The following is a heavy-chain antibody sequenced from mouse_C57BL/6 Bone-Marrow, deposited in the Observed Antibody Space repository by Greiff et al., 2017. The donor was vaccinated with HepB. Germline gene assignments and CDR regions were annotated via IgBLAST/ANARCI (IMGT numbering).Heavy chain of an antibody. Sequence: EVQRVESGGGLVQPGGSMKLSCVASGFTFSNYWMNWVRQSPEKGLEWVAQIRLKSDNYATHYAESVKGRFTISRDDSKSSVYLQMNNLRAEDTGIYYCTVSSYALAYWGQGTLVTVSA. D-gene: IGHD1-1*01. V-gene: IGHV6-3*01. CDR2: IRLKSDNYAT. J-gene: IGHJ3*01. CDR3: TVSSYALAY. CDR1: GFTFSNYW.